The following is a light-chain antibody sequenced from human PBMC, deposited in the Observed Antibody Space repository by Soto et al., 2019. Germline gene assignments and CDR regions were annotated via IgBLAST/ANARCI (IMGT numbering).Light chain of an antibody. CDR1: VLPKQF. CDR2: KDS. CDR3: QSADSSDSFRVV. Sequence: SYELTQPPSVSVSPGQTARITCSGDVLPKQFVYWYQQKSGQAPVLVIYKDSDRPSGIPERFPGSTSGTTVTLTISAVQAEDEADYYCQSADSSDSFRVVFGGGTKLTVL. V-gene: IGLV3-25*03. J-gene: IGLJ2*01.